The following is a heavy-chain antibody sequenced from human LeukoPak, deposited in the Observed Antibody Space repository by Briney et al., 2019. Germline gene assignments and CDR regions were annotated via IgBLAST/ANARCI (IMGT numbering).Heavy chain of an antibody. J-gene: IGHJ6*03. D-gene: IGHD3-3*01. Sequence: PSETLSLTCTVPGGPISSSSYYWSWIRQPPGKGLEWIGEINHSGSTNYNPSLKSRVTISVDTSKNQFSLKLSSVTAADTAVYYCARHGVPRIRPLYYYMDVWGKGTTVTISS. CDR2: INHSGST. CDR1: GGPISSSSYY. V-gene: IGHV4-39*01. CDR3: ARHGVPRIRPLYYYMDV.